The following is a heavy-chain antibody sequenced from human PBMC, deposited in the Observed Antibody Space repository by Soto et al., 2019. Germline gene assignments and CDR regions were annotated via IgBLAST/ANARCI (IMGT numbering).Heavy chain of an antibody. J-gene: IGHJ4*02. V-gene: IGHV1-8*01. CDR3: ARTLYGDNVDY. CDR2: MNPNSGNT. D-gene: IGHD4-17*01. CDR1: GYTFTSYD. Sequence: QVQLVQSGAEVKKPGASVKVSCKASGYTFTSYDINWVRQATGQGLEWMGWMNPNSGNTGYAQKLKGRVTVTRTTATSTAYMELSSLRSEDTAVYYCARTLYGDNVDYWGQGTLVTVSS.